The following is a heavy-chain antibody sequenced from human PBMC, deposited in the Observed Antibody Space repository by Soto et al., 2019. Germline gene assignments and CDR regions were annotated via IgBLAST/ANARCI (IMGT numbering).Heavy chain of an antibody. CDR3: ARDSYYDANYYGMDV. Sequence: RGSLRRSCVASGFTFSSYSMNWVRQAPGKGLEWVSSISSSSTYIYYADSVKGRFTISRDNAKNSLYLQMNSLRAEDTAVYYCARDSYYDANYYGMDVWGQGTTVTVSS. D-gene: IGHD3-22*01. CDR1: GFTFSSYS. J-gene: IGHJ6*02. CDR2: ISSSSTYI. V-gene: IGHV3-21*01.